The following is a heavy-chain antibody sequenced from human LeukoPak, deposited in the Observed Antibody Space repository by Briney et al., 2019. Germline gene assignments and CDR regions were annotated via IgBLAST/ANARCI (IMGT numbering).Heavy chain of an antibody. CDR3: AGDRNSDWYSPLDY. CDR1: GFTFTKFA. J-gene: IGHJ4*02. V-gene: IGHV3-23*01. CDR2: ITATGDTA. Sequence: GGSLRLSCVASGFTFTKFAMSWIRQAPGKGLEWDAIITATGDTAYYADSVKGRFTISRDNSRNTVYMQMDSLRAEDTAIYYCAGDRNSDWYSPLDYWGQGSQVTVSP. D-gene: IGHD6-19*01.